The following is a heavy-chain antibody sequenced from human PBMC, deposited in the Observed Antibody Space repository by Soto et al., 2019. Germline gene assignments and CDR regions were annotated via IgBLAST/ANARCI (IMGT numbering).Heavy chain of an antibody. J-gene: IGHJ6*03. D-gene: IGHD3-10*01. CDR1: GGSINSYY. CDR2: IYYSGST. Sequence: TSETLSLTCTVSGGSINSYYWSWIRQPPGKGLEWIGYIYYSGSTNYNPSLKSRVTISVDTSKNQFSLKLSSVTAADTAVYYCARDYYGSGSYSKGFYYYYMDVWGKGTTVTVSS. CDR3: ARDYYGSGSYSKGFYYYYMDV. V-gene: IGHV4-59*01.